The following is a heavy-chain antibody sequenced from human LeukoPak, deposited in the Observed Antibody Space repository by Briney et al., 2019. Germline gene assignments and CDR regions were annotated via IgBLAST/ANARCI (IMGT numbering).Heavy chain of an antibody. J-gene: IGHJ4*02. D-gene: IGHD4-17*01. V-gene: IGHV1-69*04. CDR3: ARTHDYGDYYFDY. Sequence: ASVKVSCKASGYTFTSYAMNWVRQAPRQGLEWMGRIIPILGITNYAQKFQGRVTITADKSTSTAYMELNSLRSEDTAIYYCARTHDYGDYYFDYWGQGTLVTVSS. CDR2: IIPILGIT. CDR1: GYTFTSYA.